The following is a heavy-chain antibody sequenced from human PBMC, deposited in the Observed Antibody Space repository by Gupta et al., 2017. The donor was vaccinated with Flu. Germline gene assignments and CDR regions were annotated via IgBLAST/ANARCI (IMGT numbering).Heavy chain of an antibody. CDR2: INPDSGGT. J-gene: IGHJ6*02. CDR1: GYTFTGYH. D-gene: IGHD2-21*02. CDR3: ARSVATYCGGDCYFSYYYYGMDV. Sequence: QVQLEQSGAEVKKPGASVKVSCEASGYTFTGYHLHWVRQAPGQGLEWMGWINPDSGGTNYAQKFQGRVTMTRDTSSNTAYMELSTLRSDVTAVYYCARSVATYCGGDCYFSYYYYGMDVWGQGTTVTVSS. V-gene: IGHV1-2*02.